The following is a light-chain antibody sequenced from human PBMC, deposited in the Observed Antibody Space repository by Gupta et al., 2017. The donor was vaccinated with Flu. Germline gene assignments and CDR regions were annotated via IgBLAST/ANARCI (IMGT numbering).Light chain of an antibody. CDR2: KVS. V-gene: IGKV2-30*01. Sequence: LSLPVTLGPPASISCTSSPSLVSSDGDTFLNWFHQRPGQSPRRLIYKVSYRDSWVPDKFSGSGAGTGFTLNISSVEAWDVGIFYCMQGRTFGPGTRVEIK. CDR3: MQGRT. CDR1: PSLVSSDGDTF. J-gene: IGKJ1*01.